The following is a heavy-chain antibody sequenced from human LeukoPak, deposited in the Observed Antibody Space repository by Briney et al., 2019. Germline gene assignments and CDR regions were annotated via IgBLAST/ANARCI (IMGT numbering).Heavy chain of an antibody. CDR1: GYSISSGYY. Sequence: PSETLSLTCAVSGYSISSGYYWGWIRQPPGKGLEWIGEITHSGTTSYNPSLKSRLTISADTSKNQFSLKLISVTAADMAVYYCASKRAGIGGAGQREYWGQGTLVTVSS. V-gene: IGHV4-38-2*01. J-gene: IGHJ4*02. D-gene: IGHD6-19*01. CDR3: ASKRAGIGGAGQREY. CDR2: ITHSGTT.